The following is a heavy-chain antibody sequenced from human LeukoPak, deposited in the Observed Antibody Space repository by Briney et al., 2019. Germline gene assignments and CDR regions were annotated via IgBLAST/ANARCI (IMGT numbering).Heavy chain of an antibody. J-gene: IGHJ4*02. V-gene: IGHV4-4*07. CDR1: GGSISSYY. CDR2: IYTSGST. D-gene: IGHD2-2*01. Sequence: SETLSLTCTVSGGSISSYYWSWIRQPAGKGLEWIGRIYTSGSTNYNPSLKSRVTMSVDTSKNQFSLKLSSVTAADTAVYYCARGPICSSTSCYHDYWGQGTLVTVSS. CDR3: ARGPICSSTSCYHDY.